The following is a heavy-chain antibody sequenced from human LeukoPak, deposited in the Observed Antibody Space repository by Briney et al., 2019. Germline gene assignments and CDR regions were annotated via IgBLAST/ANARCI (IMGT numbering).Heavy chain of an antibody. CDR3: ARLSGGYDFWSGGPNWFDP. CDR1: GGTFSSYA. J-gene: IGHJ5*02. D-gene: IGHD3-3*01. V-gene: IGHV1-69*05. Sequence: SVKVSCKASGGTFSSYAIIWVRQAPGQGLEWMGGIIPIFGTANYAQKFQGRVTITTDESTSTAYMELSSLRSEDTAVYYCARLSGGYDFWSGGPNWFDPWGQGTLVTVSS. CDR2: IIPIFGTA.